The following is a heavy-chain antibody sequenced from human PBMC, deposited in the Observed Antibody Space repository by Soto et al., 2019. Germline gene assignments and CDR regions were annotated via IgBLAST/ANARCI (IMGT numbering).Heavy chain of an antibody. D-gene: IGHD2-8*01. J-gene: IGHJ5*02. CDR1: GGTFVSSA. CDR2: IIPILGST. V-gene: IGHV1-69*11. CDR3: AKKNPHGDSNKAWLDP. Sequence: QVQLLQSGAELREPGSSVRVSCTPSGGTFVSSAFAWMRQAPGGKIEWMGGIIPILGSTKFAEKFLGRLTLTADDSSRTAYLELSSLTFDDTAVYFGAKKNPHGDSNKAWLDPWGQGTLVTVST.